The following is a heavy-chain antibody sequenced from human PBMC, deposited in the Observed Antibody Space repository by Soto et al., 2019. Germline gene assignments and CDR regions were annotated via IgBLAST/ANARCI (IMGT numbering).Heavy chain of an antibody. CDR3: ARQIYDSDTGPNFQYYFDS. J-gene: IGHJ4*02. Sequence: PGESLKISCKGSGYSFAGYWITWVRQKPGKGLEWMGRIDPSDSQTYYSPSFRGHVTISVTKSITTVFLQWSSLRASDTAMYYCARQIYDSDTGPNFQYYFDSWGRGTPFTVSS. V-gene: IGHV5-10-1*01. CDR2: IDPSDSQT. D-gene: IGHD3-22*01. CDR1: GYSFAGYW.